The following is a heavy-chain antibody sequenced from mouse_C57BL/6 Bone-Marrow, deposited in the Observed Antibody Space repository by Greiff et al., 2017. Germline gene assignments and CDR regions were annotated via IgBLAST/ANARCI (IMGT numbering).Heavy chain of an antibody. CDR1: GFTFSSYG. CDR2: ISSGGSYT. D-gene: IGHD3-3*01. CDR3: ARHGGRVDY. J-gene: IGHJ2*01. V-gene: IGHV5-6*01. Sequence: EVQLVESGGDLVKPGGSLKLSCAASGFTFSSYGMSWVRQTPDKRLEWVATISSGGSYTYYPDSVKGRFTISRDNAKNTLYLQMSSLKSEDTAMYYCARHGGRVDYWGQGTTLTGSS.